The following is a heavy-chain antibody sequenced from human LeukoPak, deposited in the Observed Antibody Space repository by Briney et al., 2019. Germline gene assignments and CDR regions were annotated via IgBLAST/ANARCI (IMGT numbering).Heavy chain of an antibody. CDR3: AKAPEPYSSGWYRFDS. J-gene: IGHJ4*02. D-gene: IGHD6-19*01. Sequence: GGSLRLSCAASGFTFSNYGMHWVRQAPGKGLEWVAFIWNDGSNKYYADSVKGRFTISRDNSKNTLYLQMNSLRADDTAVYYCAKAPEPYSSGWYRFDSWGQGTLVTVSS. CDR1: GFTFSNYG. V-gene: IGHV3-30*02. CDR2: IWNDGSNK.